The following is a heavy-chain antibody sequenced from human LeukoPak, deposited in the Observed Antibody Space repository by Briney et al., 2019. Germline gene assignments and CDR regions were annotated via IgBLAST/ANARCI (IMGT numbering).Heavy chain of an antibody. CDR2: IYSGGST. CDR1: GFSFSMYS. CDR3: ARVRWIQLWSHGFYYMDV. V-gene: IGHV3-66*01. Sequence: GGSLRLSCAASGFSFSMYSMSWIRQAPGKGLEWVSVIYSGGSTYYADSVKGRFTISRDNSKNTLYLQMNSLRAEDTAVYYCARVRWIQLWSHGFYYMDVWGKGTTVTVSS. D-gene: IGHD5-18*01. J-gene: IGHJ6*03.